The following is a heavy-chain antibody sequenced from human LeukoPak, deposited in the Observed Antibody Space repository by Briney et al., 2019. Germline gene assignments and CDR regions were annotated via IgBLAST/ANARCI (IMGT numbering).Heavy chain of an antibody. CDR1: GGSISNNNW. V-gene: IGHV4-4*02. CDR3: AVVGDNDVYDI. J-gene: IGHJ3*02. D-gene: IGHD2-15*01. CDR2: VSHSGYT. Sequence: SETLSLTCTVSGGSISNNNWRSWVRQPPGKGLEWIGEVSHSGYTNYNPSLRSRVTISVDKSKNQFSLKLSSVTAADTAVYYCAVVGDNDVYDIWGQGTVVTVSS.